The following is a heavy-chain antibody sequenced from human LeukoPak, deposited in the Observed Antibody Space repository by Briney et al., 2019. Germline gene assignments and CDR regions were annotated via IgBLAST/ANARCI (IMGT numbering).Heavy chain of an antibody. CDR3: SIAARGVDY. J-gene: IGHJ4*02. Sequence: SETLSLTCAVYGGSFSGYYWSWIRQPPGKGLEWIGEINHSGSTNYNPSLKSRVTISVDTPKNQSSLKLSSVTAADTAVYYCSIAARGVDYWGQGTLVTVSS. D-gene: IGHD6-6*01. CDR2: INHSGST. CDR1: GGSFSGYY. V-gene: IGHV4-34*01.